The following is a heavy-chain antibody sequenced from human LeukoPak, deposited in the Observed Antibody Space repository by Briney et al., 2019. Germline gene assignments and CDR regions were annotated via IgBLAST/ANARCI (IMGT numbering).Heavy chain of an antibody. J-gene: IGHJ6*02. CDR1: GYTLTELS. CDR3: ATRTPLIRGIIRTYFYLGMDV. CDR2: FDCEDRYT. D-gene: IGHD3-10*01. Sequence: ASVKVSCKVSGYTLTELSIYWVRPAPEKGLEWVGSFDCEDRYTIYAPKFQDRVTMTVDTCTDTAYMELNSLRSEDTAVYYCATRTPLIRGIIRTYFYLGMDVWGQGTTVIVSS. V-gene: IGHV1-24*01.